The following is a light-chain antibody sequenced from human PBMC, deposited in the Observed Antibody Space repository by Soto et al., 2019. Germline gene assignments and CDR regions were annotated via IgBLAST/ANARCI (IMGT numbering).Light chain of an antibody. J-gene: IGKJ1*01. CDR1: QSVSSN. Sequence: EIVLTQSPGTLSVSAGESATLSCRVSQSVSSNLAWHQQKPGQAPRLIIYGASRRATAIPDRFSGSESGTDFTLTISSLEPEDLSVYYCQQYGNSRGPFGQGTKVDIK. V-gene: IGKV3-20*01. CDR2: GAS. CDR3: QQYGNSRGP.